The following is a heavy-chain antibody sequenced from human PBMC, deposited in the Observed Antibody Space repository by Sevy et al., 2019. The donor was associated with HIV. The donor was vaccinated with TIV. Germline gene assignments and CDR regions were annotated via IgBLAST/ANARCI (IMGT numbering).Heavy chain of an antibody. CDR3: ARDRTGIAAAGTYYFDY. Sequence: ASVKVSCKASGYTFTGYYMHWVRQAPGQGLEWMGWINPNSGGTNYPQKFQGRVTMTRDTSISTAYMELSRLRSDDTAVYYCARDRTGIAAAGTYYFDYWGQGTLVTVSS. CDR1: GYTFTGYY. V-gene: IGHV1-2*02. D-gene: IGHD6-13*01. J-gene: IGHJ4*02. CDR2: INPNSGGT.